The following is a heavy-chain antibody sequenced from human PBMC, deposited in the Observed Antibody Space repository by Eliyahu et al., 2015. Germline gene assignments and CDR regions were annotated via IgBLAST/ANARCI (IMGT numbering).Heavy chain of an antibody. J-gene: IGHJ6*02. CDR2: ISIYNGNT. V-gene: IGHV1-18*01. CDR1: GYALSSHG. D-gene: IGHD7-27*01. Sequence: EVKKPGASVKVSCKASGYALSSHGISWVRQAPGQGLEWMGWISIYNGNTNYAQKLQGRVTMTTDTSTSTAYMELRSLRSDDTAVYYCAVGTWVQGNYYGMDVWGQGTTVTVPS. CDR3: AVGTWVQGNYYGMDV.